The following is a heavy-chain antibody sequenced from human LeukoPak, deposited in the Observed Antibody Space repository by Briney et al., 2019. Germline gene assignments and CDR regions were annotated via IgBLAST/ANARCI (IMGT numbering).Heavy chain of an antibody. V-gene: IGHV3-49*04. D-gene: IGHD3-22*01. J-gene: IGHJ4*02. Sequence: PGGSLRLSCAASGFTFSSYAMSWVRQAPGKGLEWVGFIRSKAYGGTREYAASMKGRFTISRDDSKSIAYLQMNSLKTEDTAVYYCTRYYYDSSGYPPYSDYWGQGTLVTVSS. CDR1: GFTFSSYA. CDR3: TRYYYDSSGYPPYSDY. CDR2: IRSKAYGGTR.